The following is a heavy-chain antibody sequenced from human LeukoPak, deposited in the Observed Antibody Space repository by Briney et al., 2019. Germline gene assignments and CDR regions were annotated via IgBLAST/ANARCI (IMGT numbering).Heavy chain of an antibody. CDR1: GGSISSSSYY. V-gene: IGHV4-39*07. J-gene: IGHJ6*02. D-gene: IGHD2-2*01. CDR3: ARDGSIVPAATISYYYGMDV. CDR2: VYYDGSA. Sequence: SETLSLTCTVSGGSISSSSYYWGWIRQPPGKGLEWIGSVYYDGSAYYNPSLKSRVTISVDTSKNQFSLKLSSVTAADTAVYYCARDGSIVPAATISYYYGMDVWGQGTTVTVSS.